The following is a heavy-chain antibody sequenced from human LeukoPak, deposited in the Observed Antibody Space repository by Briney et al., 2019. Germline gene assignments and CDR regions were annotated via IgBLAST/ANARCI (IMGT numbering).Heavy chain of an antibody. CDR2: IYHSGST. CDR1: GGSISGSNW. Sequence: PSETLSLTCAVSGGSISGSNWWSWVRQPPGKGLEWIGEIYHSGSTNYNPSLKSRVTISVDKSKNQFSLKLSSVTAADTAVYYCASSYYYDSSGYYYFDYWGQGTLVTVSS. V-gene: IGHV4-4*02. CDR3: ASSYYYDSSGYYYFDY. J-gene: IGHJ4*02. D-gene: IGHD3-22*01.